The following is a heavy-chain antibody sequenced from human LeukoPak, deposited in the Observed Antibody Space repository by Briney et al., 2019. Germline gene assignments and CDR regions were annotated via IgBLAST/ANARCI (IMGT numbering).Heavy chain of an antibody. CDR2: ISGSGGRT. V-gene: IGHV3-23*01. J-gene: IGHJ4*02. D-gene: IGHD3-16*02. CDR1: GFTFSSYA. Sequence: GGSLRLSCAASGFTFSSYAMSWVRQAPGKGLEWVSAISGSGGRTYYAYSVKGRVTISRENAKKTMYLQMTSLRAEDTAVYYCASPLYDYVWGSYRYWGQGTLVTVSS. CDR3: ASPLYDYVWGSYRY.